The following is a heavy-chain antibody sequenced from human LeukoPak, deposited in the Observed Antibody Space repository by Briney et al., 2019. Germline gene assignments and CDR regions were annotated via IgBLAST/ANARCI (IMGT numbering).Heavy chain of an antibody. D-gene: IGHD1-26*01. CDR1: GFTFSSYA. CDR2: LSSNGGST. V-gene: IGHV3-64D*09. Sequence: GGSLRLSCSASGFTFSSYAMHWVRQAPGQGLEYVSALSSNGGSTYYADSVKGRFTISRDNSKNTLYLQMSSLRAEDTAVYYCVKGGGKQSLLSPFDYWGQGTLVTVSS. J-gene: IGHJ4*02. CDR3: VKGGGKQSLLSPFDY.